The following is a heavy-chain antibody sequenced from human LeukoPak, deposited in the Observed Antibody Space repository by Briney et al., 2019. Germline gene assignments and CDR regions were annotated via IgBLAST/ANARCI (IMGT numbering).Heavy chain of an antibody. CDR1: GGSISSYY. CDR2: IYYSGST. V-gene: IGHV4-59*12. J-gene: IGHJ3*02. D-gene: IGHD3-22*01. CDR3: ARGPYYDSSKISAFDI. Sequence: PSETLSLTCTVSGGSISSYYWSWIRQPPGKGLEWIGYIYYSGSTNCNPSLKSRVTMSVDTSKNHFSLRLSSVTAADTAVYYCARGPYYDSSKISAFDIWGQGTMVTVSS.